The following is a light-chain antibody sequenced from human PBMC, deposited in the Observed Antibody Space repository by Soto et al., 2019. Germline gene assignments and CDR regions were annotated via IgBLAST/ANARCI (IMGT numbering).Light chain of an antibody. V-gene: IGKV3-20*01. CDR2: GAS. Sequence: EIVLTQSPGTLSLSPGERATLSCRASQSVSSSNLAWYQQKPGQAPRLLMYGASSMATGIPDRFSGSGSGTDFTLTISRLEPEDFAVYYCQQYGGSPLYTFGQGTKLEIK. CDR1: QSVSSSN. J-gene: IGKJ2*01. CDR3: QQYGGSPLYT.